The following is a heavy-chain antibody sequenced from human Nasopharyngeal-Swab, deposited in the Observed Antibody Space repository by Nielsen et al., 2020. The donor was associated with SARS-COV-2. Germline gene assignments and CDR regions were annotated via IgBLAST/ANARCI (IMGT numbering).Heavy chain of an antibody. Sequence: ASVKVSCKASGYTFTSYYMHWVRRAPGQGLEWMGIINPSGGSTSYAQKFQGRVTMTRDTSTSTVYMELSSLRSEDTAVYYCARGGQRHIVVVTANNWFDPWGQGTLVTVSS. CDR3: ARGGQRHIVVVTANNWFDP. CDR1: GYTFTSYY. V-gene: IGHV1-46*01. D-gene: IGHD2-21*02. J-gene: IGHJ5*02. CDR2: INPSGGST.